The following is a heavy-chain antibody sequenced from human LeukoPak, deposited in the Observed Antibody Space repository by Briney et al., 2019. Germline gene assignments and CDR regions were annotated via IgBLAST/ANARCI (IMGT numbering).Heavy chain of an antibody. CDR2: IKQDGSEK. V-gene: IGHV3-7*01. CDR1: GFTCSSYW. Sequence: GGSLRLSCAASGFTCSSYWMSWVRQAPGKGLEWVANIKQDGSEKYYVDSVKGRFTISRDNAKNSLYLQMNSLRAEDTAVYYCARSLWFGELYGVGFDYWGQGTLVTVSS. CDR3: ARSLWFGELYGVGFDY. J-gene: IGHJ4*02. D-gene: IGHD3-10*01.